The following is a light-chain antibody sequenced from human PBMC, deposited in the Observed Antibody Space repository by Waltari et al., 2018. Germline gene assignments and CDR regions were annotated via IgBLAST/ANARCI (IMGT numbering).Light chain of an antibody. Sequence: DIQMTQSPSSVSASVGDSVTITCRASQGISTWLAWFQQKPGKAPKLLIYAASSLQSGVPSRFSSSGSGTDFTLTINSLQPDDFATYYCQQANSLPVTFGGGTKVEIK. V-gene: IGKV1-12*01. CDR2: AAS. CDR1: QGISTW. J-gene: IGKJ4*01. CDR3: QQANSLPVT.